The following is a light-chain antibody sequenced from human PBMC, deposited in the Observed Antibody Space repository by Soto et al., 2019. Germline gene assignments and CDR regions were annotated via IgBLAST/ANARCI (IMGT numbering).Light chain of an antibody. J-gene: IGKJ2*01. V-gene: IGKV1-39*01. CDR2: AAS. CDR1: QSITTH. Sequence: DIQMTQSPSSLSASVGDRVTMTCRASQSITTHVNWYQQKPGKAPKLLIYAASILQSGVPSRFSGSGSGTDFTLTISSLQPEDFATYFCQQSYSTPTPPPFGQGTKVAIK. CDR3: QQSYSTPTPPP.